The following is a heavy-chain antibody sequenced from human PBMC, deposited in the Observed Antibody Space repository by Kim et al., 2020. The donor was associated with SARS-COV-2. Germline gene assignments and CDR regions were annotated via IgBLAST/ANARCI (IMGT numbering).Heavy chain of an antibody. CDR3: ATTNLRWSNAFDI. D-gene: IGHD4-17*01. V-gene: IGHV5-51*01. CDR1: GYSFTSYW. CDR2: IYPGDSDT. Sequence: GESLKISCKGSGYSFTSYWIGWVRQMPGKGLEWMGIIYPGDSDTRYSPSFQGQVTISADKSISTAYLQWSSLKASDTAMYYCATTNLRWSNAFDIWGQGTMVTVSS. J-gene: IGHJ3*02.